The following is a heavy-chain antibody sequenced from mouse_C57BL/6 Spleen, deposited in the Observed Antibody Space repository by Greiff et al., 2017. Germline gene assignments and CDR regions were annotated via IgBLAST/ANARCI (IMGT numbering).Heavy chain of an antibody. CDR1: GYTFTDYN. Sequence: EVKLQESGPELVKPGASVKMSCKASGYTFTDYNMHWVKQSHGKSLEWIGYINPNNGGTSYNQKFKGKATLTVNKSSTTAYMELRSLTSEDSAVYYCARWGSLLRSVGFDVWGTGTPVTVSS. D-gene: IGHD1-1*01. CDR3: ARWGSLLRSVGFDV. J-gene: IGHJ1*03. CDR2: INPNNGGT. V-gene: IGHV1-22*01.